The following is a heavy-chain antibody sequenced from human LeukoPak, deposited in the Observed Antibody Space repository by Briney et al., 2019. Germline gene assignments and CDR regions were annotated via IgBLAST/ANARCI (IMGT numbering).Heavy chain of an antibody. CDR2: IRYDGSNK. V-gene: IGHV3-30*02. D-gene: IGHD6-6*01. CDR1: GFTFSSYG. CDR3: AKPRIAARPLVFDY. Sequence: GGSLRPSCAASGFTFSSYGMHWVRQAPGKGLEWVAFIRYDGSNKYYADSVKGRFTISRDNSKNTLYLQMNSLRAEDTAVYYCAKPRIAARPLVFDYWGQGTLVTVSS. J-gene: IGHJ4*02.